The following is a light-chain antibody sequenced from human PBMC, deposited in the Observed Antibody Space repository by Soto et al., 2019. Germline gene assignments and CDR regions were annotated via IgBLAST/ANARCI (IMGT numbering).Light chain of an antibody. CDR3: QKYSSAPFT. V-gene: IGKV1-27*01. CDR1: QGITNF. J-gene: IGKJ3*01. CDR2: AAS. Sequence: DIQMTQSQSSLSASVGDRVTITCRARQGITNFLAWYQQKPGTAPKLLIYAASTLHSGVPSRFSGSGYGTEFTLNISSRQPEDAATYYGQKYSSAPFTFGPGTKVEI.